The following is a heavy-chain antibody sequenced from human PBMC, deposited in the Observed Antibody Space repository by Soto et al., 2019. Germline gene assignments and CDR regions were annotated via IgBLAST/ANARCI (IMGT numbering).Heavy chain of an antibody. J-gene: IGHJ3*02. CDR3: AKDSIPYCSGGSCYDNAFDI. CDR2: ISYDGSNK. CDR1: GFTFSSYG. Sequence: GGSLRLSCAASGFTFSSYGMHWVRQAPGKGLEWVAVISYDGSNKYYADSVKGRFTISRDNSKNTLYLQMNSLRAEDTAVYYCAKDSIPYCSGGSCYDNAFDIWGQGTMVTVSS. V-gene: IGHV3-30*18. D-gene: IGHD2-15*01.